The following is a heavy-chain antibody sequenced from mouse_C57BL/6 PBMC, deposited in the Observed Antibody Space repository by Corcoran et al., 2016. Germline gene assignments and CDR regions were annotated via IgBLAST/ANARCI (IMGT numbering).Heavy chain of an antibody. D-gene: IGHD1-1*01. Sequence: EVQLQQSGPELVKPGAPVKIPCKASGYTFTDYNMDWVKQSHGKSLEWIGDINPNNGGTIYNQKFKGKATLTVDKSSSTAYMELRSLTSEDTAVYYCARCPFFITTTVRDYAMDYWGQGTSVTVSS. CDR1: GYTFTDYN. V-gene: IGHV1-18*01. J-gene: IGHJ4*01. CDR3: ARCPFFITTTVRDYAMDY. CDR2: INPNNGGT.